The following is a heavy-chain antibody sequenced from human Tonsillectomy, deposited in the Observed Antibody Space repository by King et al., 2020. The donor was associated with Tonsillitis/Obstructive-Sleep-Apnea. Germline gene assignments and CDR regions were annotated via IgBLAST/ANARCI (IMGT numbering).Heavy chain of an antibody. V-gene: IGHV5-51*01. CDR1: GYSFTSYW. D-gene: IGHD6-13*01. Sequence: VQLVESGAEVKKPGESLKISCKGSGYSFTSYWIGWVRQIPGKGLEWMGIIYPGDSDTRYSPSFQGQVTISADKSISTAYLQWSSLKASDTAMYYCARPPPGLYSSSWFPLWGRGTLVTVSS. J-gene: IGHJ2*01. CDR3: ARPPPGLYSSSWFPL. CDR2: IYPGDSDT.